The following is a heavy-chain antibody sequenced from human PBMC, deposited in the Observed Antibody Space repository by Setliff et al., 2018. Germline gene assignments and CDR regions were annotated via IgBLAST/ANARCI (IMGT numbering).Heavy chain of an antibody. CDR2: INPNSGGT. CDR3: ARFYRRGGAFDI. D-gene: IGHD1-26*01. Sequence: EASVKVSCKASGYTFTGYYMHWVRQAPGQGLEWMGWINPNSGGTNYAQKFQGRVAMTRDTSISTAYMELSRLRSDDTAVYYCARFYRRGGAFDIWGQGTMVTVSS. CDR1: GYTFTGYY. J-gene: IGHJ3*02. V-gene: IGHV1-2*02.